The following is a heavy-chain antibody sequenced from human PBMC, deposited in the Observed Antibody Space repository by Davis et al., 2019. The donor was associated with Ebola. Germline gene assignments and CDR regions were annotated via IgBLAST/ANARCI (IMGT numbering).Heavy chain of an antibody. CDR2: ISYDGSNK. CDR3: ASLGYCSSTSCYGSGDYYYYGMDV. Sequence: GESLKISCAASGFTFSSYAMHWVRQAPGKGLEWVAVISYDGSNKYYADSVKGRFTISRDNSKNTLYLQMNSLRSEDTAVYYCASLGYCSSTSCYGSGDYYYYGMDVWGQGTTVTVSS. V-gene: IGHV3-30-3*01. CDR1: GFTFSSYA. D-gene: IGHD2-2*01. J-gene: IGHJ6*02.